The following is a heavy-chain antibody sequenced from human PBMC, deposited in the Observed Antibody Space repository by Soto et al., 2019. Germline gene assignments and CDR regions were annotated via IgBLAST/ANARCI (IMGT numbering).Heavy chain of an antibody. D-gene: IGHD3-10*01. J-gene: IGHJ5*02. V-gene: IGHV4-31*03. CDR2: IYYSGST. Sequence: SETLSLTCTVSGGSISSGGYYWSWIRQHPGKGLEWIGYIYYSGSTYYNPSLKSRVTISVDTSKNQFSLKLTSVTAADTAVYYCARGGSRDSGTYHNRWFDPWGQGTLVTVSS. CDR3: ARGGSRDSGTYHNRWFDP. CDR1: GGSISSGGYY.